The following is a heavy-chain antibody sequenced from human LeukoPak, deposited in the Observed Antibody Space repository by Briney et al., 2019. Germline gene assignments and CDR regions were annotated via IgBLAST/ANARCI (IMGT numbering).Heavy chain of an antibody. CDR1: GGSISSSSYY. J-gene: IGHJ4*02. V-gene: IGHV4-39*01. Sequence: SETLSLTCTVSGGSISSSSYYWGWIRQPPGKGLEWIGSIYYSGSTYYNPSLKSRVTISVDTSKNQFSLKLSSVTAADTAVYYCARTLYSYFPEFDYWGQGTLDTVSS. CDR3: ARTLYSYFPEFDY. CDR2: IYYSGST. D-gene: IGHD5-18*01.